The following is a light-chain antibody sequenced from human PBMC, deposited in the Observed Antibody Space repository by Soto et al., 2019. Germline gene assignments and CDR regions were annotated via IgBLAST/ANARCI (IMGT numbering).Light chain of an antibody. CDR3: QSYDSSLGGSRV. CDR1: SSNIGAGYD. CDR2: HNS. Sequence: QSVLTQPPSVSGAPGQRVTISCTGSSSNIGAGYDVHWYQQLPGTAPKLLIYHNSNRPSGVPDRFSGSKSGTSASLAITGLQAGDEADYYCQSYDSSLGGSRVFEPGTKVTVL. V-gene: IGLV1-40*01. J-gene: IGLJ1*01.